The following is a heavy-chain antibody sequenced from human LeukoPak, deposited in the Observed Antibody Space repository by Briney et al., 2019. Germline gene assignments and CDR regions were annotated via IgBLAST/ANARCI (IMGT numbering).Heavy chain of an antibody. CDR1: GDSISSYY. J-gene: IGHJ4*02. CDR3: ARAVAGNPLDY. Sequence: PSKTLSLTCTVSGDSISSYYWSWIRQPPGKGLEWIGHIYYSGSTNYNPSLKCRVTISVDTSKNQFSLKLSSVTAADTAVYYCARAVAGNPLDYWGQGTLVTVSS. V-gene: IGHV4-59*01. D-gene: IGHD6-19*01. CDR2: IYYSGST.